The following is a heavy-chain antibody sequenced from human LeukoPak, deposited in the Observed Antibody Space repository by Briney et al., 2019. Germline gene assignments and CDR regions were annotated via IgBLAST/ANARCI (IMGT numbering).Heavy chain of an antibody. CDR3: ARTNYYDSSGYQGAGTYYYGMDV. CDR1: GYTFTSYG. V-gene: IGHV1-18*01. Sequence: ASVKVSCKASGYTFTSYGISWVRQAPGQGLEWMGWISAYNGNTNYAQKFQGRVTITADTSTSTAYMELSSLRSEDTAVYYCARTNYYDSSGYQGAGTYYYGMDVWGQGTTVTVSS. D-gene: IGHD3-22*01. CDR2: ISAYNGNT. J-gene: IGHJ6*02.